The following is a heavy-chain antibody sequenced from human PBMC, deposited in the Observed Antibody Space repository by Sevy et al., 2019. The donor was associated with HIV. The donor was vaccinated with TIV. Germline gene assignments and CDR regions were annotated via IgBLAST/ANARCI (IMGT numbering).Heavy chain of an antibody. CDR1: GFTFSSYW. CDR3: ARVICSRTSCYKPVHAFDI. J-gene: IGHJ3*02. Sequence: GGSLRLSFAASGFTFSSYWMSWVRQAPGKGLEWVANIKQDGSEKYYVDSVKGRFTISRDNAKNSLYLQMNSLRAEDTAVYYCARVICSRTSCYKPVHAFDIWGQGTMVTVSS. D-gene: IGHD2-2*02. CDR2: IKQDGSEK. V-gene: IGHV3-7*01.